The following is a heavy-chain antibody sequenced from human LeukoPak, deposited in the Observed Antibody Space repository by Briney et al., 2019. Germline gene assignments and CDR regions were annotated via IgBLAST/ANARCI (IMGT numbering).Heavy chain of an antibody. V-gene: IGHV4-31*03. J-gene: IGHJ3*02. D-gene: IGHD2-2*01. CDR3: AREGPSSPDAFDI. CDR2: IYYSGST. CDR1: GGSISSGGYY. Sequence: SETLSLTCTVSGGSISSGGYYWSWIRQHPGKGLEWIGYIYYSGSTYYNPSLKSRVTISVDTSKDQFSLKPSSVTAADTAVYYCAREGPSSPDAFDIWGQGTMVTVSS.